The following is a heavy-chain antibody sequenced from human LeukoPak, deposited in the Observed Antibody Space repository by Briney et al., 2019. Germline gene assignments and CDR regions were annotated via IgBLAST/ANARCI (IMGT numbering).Heavy chain of an antibody. V-gene: IGHV3-23*01. Sequence: PGGSLRLSCAASGFTFSRLAMTWVRQAPGKGLEWVSAISGSGGSTYYADSVKGRFTISRDNSKNTLYLQMNSLRAEDTAVYYCAKDLEAYNWNYTPFDYWGQGTLVTVSS. J-gene: IGHJ4*02. D-gene: IGHD1-7*01. CDR3: AKDLEAYNWNYTPFDY. CDR2: ISGSGGST. CDR1: GFTFSRLA.